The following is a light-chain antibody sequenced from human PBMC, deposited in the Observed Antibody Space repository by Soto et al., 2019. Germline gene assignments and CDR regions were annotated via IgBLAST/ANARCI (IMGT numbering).Light chain of an antibody. Sequence: QSALTQPPSASGSPGQSVTISCTGTSSDVGGYNYVSWYQHHPGKAPKVMIYEVSMRPSGVPDRFSGSKSGNTASLTVSGLQAEYEADYYCSSYAGSDAWVFGGWNKLTVL. CDR3: SSYAGSDAWV. CDR1: SSDVGGYNY. CDR2: EVS. J-gene: IGLJ3*02. V-gene: IGLV2-8*01.